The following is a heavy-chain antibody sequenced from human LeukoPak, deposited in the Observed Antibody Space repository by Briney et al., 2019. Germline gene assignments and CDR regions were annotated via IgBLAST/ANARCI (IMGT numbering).Heavy chain of an antibody. Sequence: ASVKVSCMASGGTFNNYVISWVRQAPGQGLEWMGGIIPIFNTANYAQKFQGRVTITADKSTNTAYMDLSSLRSEDTAVYYCGRDPQAMVYRSGHIDYWGQGTLVTVSS. V-gene: IGHV1-69*06. CDR2: IIPIFNTA. J-gene: IGHJ4*02. D-gene: IGHD3-22*01. CDR3: GRDPQAMVYRSGHIDY. CDR1: GGTFNNYV.